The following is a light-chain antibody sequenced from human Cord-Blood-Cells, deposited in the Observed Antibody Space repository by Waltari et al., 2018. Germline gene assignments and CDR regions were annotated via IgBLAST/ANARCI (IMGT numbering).Light chain of an antibody. J-gene: IGLJ1*01. CDR3: SSYTSSSTLV. V-gene: IGLV2-14*01. CDR2: DVS. CDR1: SSDVGGYNY. Sequence: QSALTQPASVSGSPGQSITISSTGTSSDVGGYNYVSWYQQHPGKAPKLMIYDVSNRPSGVSNRCSGSKSGNTASQTISGLQAEDEADYYCSSYTSSSTLVFGTGTKVTVL.